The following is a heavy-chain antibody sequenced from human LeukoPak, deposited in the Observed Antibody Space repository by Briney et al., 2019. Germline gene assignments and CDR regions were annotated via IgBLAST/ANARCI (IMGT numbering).Heavy chain of an antibody. CDR1: GFTFSSYS. CDR2: IYSGGST. J-gene: IGHJ4*02. V-gene: IGHV3-53*01. CDR3: ARVPRGWGFDY. Sequence: PGGSLRLSCAASGFTFSSYSMNWVRQAPGKGLEWVSVIYSGGSTYYADSVKGRFTISRDNSKNTLYLQMNSLRAEDTAVYYCARVPRGWGFDYWGQGTLVTVSS. D-gene: IGHD2-21*01.